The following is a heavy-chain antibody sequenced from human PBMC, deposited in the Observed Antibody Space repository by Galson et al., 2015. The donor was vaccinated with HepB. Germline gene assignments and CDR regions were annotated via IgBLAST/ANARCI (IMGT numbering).Heavy chain of an antibody. J-gene: IGHJ3*02. D-gene: IGHD2/OR15-2a*01. CDR2: IGIIDTTT. Sequence: SLRLSCAASGFTFGNYRLNWVRQAPGKGLEWVSYIGIIDTTTQYADSVKGRFTISRDNAKNSLFLQMNILRDEDTAVYYCAREVSGTVHAFDIWGQGTMVTGSS. CDR1: GFTFGNYR. CDR3: AREVSGTVHAFDI. V-gene: IGHV3-48*02.